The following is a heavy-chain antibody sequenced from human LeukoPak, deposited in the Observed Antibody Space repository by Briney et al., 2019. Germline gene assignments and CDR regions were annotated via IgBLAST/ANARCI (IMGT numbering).Heavy chain of an antibody. Sequence: PGGSLRLSCAASGFTFSSYTMNWVRPAPGRGREWVSYISSSSRTIYYADSVNGGFTISRNNAKNSLYLQMNSLRDEGTAVYYCARGVLRGSYTLDYFDYWGQGTLVTVSS. CDR1: GFTFSSYT. V-gene: IGHV3-48*02. CDR2: ISSSSRTI. J-gene: IGHJ4*02. CDR3: ARGVLRGSYTLDYFDY. D-gene: IGHD1-26*01.